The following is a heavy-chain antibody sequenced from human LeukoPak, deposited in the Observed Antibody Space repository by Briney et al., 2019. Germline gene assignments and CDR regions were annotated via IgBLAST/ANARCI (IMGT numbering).Heavy chain of an antibody. D-gene: IGHD4-23*01. J-gene: IGHJ4*02. V-gene: IGHV4-39*07. Sequence: SETLSLTCTVSGGSISSSSYYWSWIRQPPGKGLEWIGEINHSGSTNYNPSLKSRVTISVDTSKNQFSLKLSSVTAADTAVYYCARSGTVVTRGLFDYWGQGTLVTVSS. CDR1: GGSISSSSYY. CDR2: INHSGST. CDR3: ARSGTVVTRGLFDY.